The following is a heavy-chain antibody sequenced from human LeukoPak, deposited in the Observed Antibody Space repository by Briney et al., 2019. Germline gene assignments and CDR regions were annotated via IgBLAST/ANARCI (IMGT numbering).Heavy chain of an antibody. V-gene: IGHV3-11*06. CDR3: AEQQLGFDY. D-gene: IGHD6-13*01. Sequence: GGSLRLSCAASGFTFSDYYMTWIRQAPGKGLEWVSYISDSSSYTNYADSVKGRFTISRDNAKNSLYLQMNSLRAEDTAAYYCAEQQLGFDYWGQGTLVTVSS. CDR1: GFTFSDYY. J-gene: IGHJ4*02. CDR2: ISDSSSYT.